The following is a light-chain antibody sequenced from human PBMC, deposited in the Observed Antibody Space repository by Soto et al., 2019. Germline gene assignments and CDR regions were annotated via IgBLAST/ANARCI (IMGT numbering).Light chain of an antibody. CDR2: GAF. CDR1: QSISSSS. J-gene: IGKJ1*01. CDR3: QQYGYSPRT. V-gene: IGKV3-20*01. Sequence: EIVLTQSPGTLSLSPGERATLSCRTSQSISSSSLAWYQQRPGQPPRLLIYGAFSRATGVPDKFRGSGSGTDFTLPISRLGPEDFAVYYCQQYGYSPRTFGQGTKVEI.